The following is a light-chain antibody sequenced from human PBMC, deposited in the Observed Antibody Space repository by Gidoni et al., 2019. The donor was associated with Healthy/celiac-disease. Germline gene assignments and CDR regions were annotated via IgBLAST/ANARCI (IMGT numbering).Light chain of an antibody. CDR3: QQYYSTPYT. CDR2: WAT. V-gene: IGKV4-1*01. CDR1: QSVLYSSNNKNY. J-gene: IGKJ2*01. Sequence: LAVSLGERATINCKSSQSVLYSSNNKNYLAWYQQKPGQPPKLLIYWATTREAGLPDRFSGSGSGTDFTLTISSLQAEDVAVYYCQQYYSTPYTFGQGTKLEIK.